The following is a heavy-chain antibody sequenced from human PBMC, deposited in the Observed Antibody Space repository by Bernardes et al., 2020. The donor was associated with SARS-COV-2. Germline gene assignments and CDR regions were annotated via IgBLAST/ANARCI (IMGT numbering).Heavy chain of an antibody. CDR3: ARDPRRWLGRPHWYFDL. D-gene: IGHD6-19*01. CDR2: VYWDDDK. V-gene: IGHV2-5*02. CDR1: GFSLSTSGVG. J-gene: IGHJ2*01. Sequence: SGPTLVKPTQTLTLTCTFSGFSLSTSGVGVGWIRQPPGKALEWLALVYWDDDKRYSPSLKNRLTITKDTFKNQVVLKMTNMDTADPAVYYCARDPRRWLGRPHWYFDLWGRGTLVTVSS.